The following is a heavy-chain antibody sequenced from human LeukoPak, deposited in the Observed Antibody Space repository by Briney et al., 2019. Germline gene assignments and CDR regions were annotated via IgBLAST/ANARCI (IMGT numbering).Heavy chain of an antibody. CDR2: MNPNTGET. Sequence: GASVKVSCKTSGYTFTSHDFNWVRQAAGQGLEWMGWMNPNTGETGSAQKFQGRVTMTRDTSMNTAYMQLSSLRSDDTAVYYCARDASYGDFWSGYYSSPPVFDAFDIWGQGTMVTVSS. D-gene: IGHD3-3*01. J-gene: IGHJ3*02. CDR3: ARDASYGDFWSGYYSSPPVFDAFDI. CDR1: GYTFTSHD. V-gene: IGHV1-8*01.